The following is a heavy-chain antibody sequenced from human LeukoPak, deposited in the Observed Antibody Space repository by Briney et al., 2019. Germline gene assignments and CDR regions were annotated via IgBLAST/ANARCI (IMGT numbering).Heavy chain of an antibody. V-gene: IGHV3-21*01. CDR1: GFTFSSYS. CDR3: ARTLDYYDSSGRYFDY. Sequence: PGGSLRLSCAASGFTFSSYSINWVRQAPGKGLEWVSSISSSSSYIYYADSVKGRFTISRDNAKNSLYLQMDSLRAEDTAVYYCARTLDYYDSSGRYFDYWGQGTLVTVSS. J-gene: IGHJ4*02. D-gene: IGHD3-22*01. CDR2: ISSSSSYI.